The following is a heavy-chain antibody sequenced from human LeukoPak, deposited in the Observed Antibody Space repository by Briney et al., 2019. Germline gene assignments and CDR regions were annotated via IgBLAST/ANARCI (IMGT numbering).Heavy chain of an antibody. CDR2: IYYSGST. V-gene: IGHV4-39*01. J-gene: IGHJ3*02. CDR1: GGSISSSSYY. CDR3: ARQGLDGFPTQGGAFDI. Sequence: SETLSLTCTVSGGSISSSSYYWGWIRQPPGKGLEWIGSIYYSGSTYYNPSLKSRVTISVDTSKNQFSLKLSSVTAADTAVYYCARQGLDGFPTQGGAFDIWGQGIMVTVSS. D-gene: IGHD3-10*01.